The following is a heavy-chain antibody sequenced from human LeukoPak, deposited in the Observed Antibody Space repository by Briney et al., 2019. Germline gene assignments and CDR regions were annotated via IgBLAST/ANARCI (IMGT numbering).Heavy chain of an antibody. CDR1: GFTFSSYG. D-gene: IGHD2-15*01. CDR3: AKGLALGYCSGGSCYYYYGMDV. CDR2: ISGSGGST. J-gene: IGHJ6*02. V-gene: IGHV3-23*01. Sequence: PGGSLRLSCAASGFTFSSYGMHWVRQAPGQGLVWFSIISGSGGSTYYADSVKGRFTISRDNSKNTLYLQMNSLRAEDTAVYYCAKGLALGYCSGGSCYYYYGMDVWGQGTTVTVSS.